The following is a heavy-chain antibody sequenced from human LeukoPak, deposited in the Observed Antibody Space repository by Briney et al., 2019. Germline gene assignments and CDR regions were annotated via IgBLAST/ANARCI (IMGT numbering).Heavy chain of an antibody. V-gene: IGHV3-23*01. D-gene: IGHD4-17*01. CDR1: GFTFSSYA. J-gene: IGHJ4*02. Sequence: GGSLRLSCAASGFTFSSYAMSWVRQAPGKGLEWVSAISGSGGSTYYADSVKGRFTISRDKSNYTLYLQMNSLRVEDTAVYYCAKGLTVTVPDYWGQGTLVTVSS. CDR2: ISGSGGST. CDR3: AKGLTVTVPDY.